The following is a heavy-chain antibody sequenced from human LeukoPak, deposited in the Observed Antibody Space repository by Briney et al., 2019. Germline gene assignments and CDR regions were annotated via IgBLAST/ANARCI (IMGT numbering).Heavy chain of an antibody. Sequence: PGGSLRLSCAASGFTFSSYTMSWGRQATGKGLEWVSTITTSDGNTYYADSVKGRFTVSRDNSKNTLFLQMNSLRAEDTAVYYCAKDGGLWVSAHWGDSWGRGTLVTVSS. CDR3: AKDGGLWVSAHWGDS. J-gene: IGHJ4*02. D-gene: IGHD7-27*01. CDR2: ITTSDGNT. V-gene: IGHV3-23*01. CDR1: GFTFSSYT.